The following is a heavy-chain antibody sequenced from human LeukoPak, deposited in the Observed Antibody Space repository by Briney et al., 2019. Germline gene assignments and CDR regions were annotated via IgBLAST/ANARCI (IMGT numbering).Heavy chain of an antibody. J-gene: IGHJ5*02. CDR1: GGSISSGGYS. CDR3: ARVYCSSTSCYKRSLWFDP. Sequence: SETLSLTCAVSGGSISSGGYSWGWIRQPPGKGLEWIGYIYHSGSTYYNPSLTSRVTISVDTSKNQFSLKLSSVTAADTAVYYCARVYCSSTSCYKRSLWFDPWGQGTLVTVSS. D-gene: IGHD2-2*02. V-gene: IGHV4-30-2*05. CDR2: IYHSGST.